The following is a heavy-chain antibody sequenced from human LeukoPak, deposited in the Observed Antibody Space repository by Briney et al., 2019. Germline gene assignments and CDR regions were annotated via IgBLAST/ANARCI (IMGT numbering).Heavy chain of an antibody. CDR1: GFTFSSYA. D-gene: IGHD3-10*01. Sequence: GGSLRLSCAASGFTFSSYAMTWVRQAPGKGLEWVSGISGGNSATYYADSVKGRFTISTDNSKNTLYLQMNSLRVEDTAVYYCAKSYYYGSGSPSLDYWGQGTLVTVSS. V-gene: IGHV3-23*01. J-gene: IGHJ4*02. CDR3: AKSYYYGSGSPSLDY. CDR2: ISGGNSAT.